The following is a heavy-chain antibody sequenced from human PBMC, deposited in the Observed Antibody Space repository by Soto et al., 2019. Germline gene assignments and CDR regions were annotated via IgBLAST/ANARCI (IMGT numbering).Heavy chain of an antibody. Sequence: TLSLTCTVSGGSISSYYWSWIRQPPGKGLEWIGYIYYSGSTNYNPSLKSRVTISVDTSKNQFSLKLSSVTAADTAVYYCARVPIVVVPAAEGYYYYGMDVWGQGTTVTVSS. CDR2: IYYSGST. CDR1: GGSISSYY. V-gene: IGHV4-59*01. CDR3: ARVPIVVVPAAEGYYYYGMDV. J-gene: IGHJ6*02. D-gene: IGHD2-2*01.